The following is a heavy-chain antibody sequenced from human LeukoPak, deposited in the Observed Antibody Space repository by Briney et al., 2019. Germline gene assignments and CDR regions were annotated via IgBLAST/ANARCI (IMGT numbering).Heavy chain of an antibody. CDR3: ARDGGESDDFWSGYHY. V-gene: IGHV4-39*07. J-gene: IGHJ4*02. CDR2: MYYSGST. CDR1: GDSISRSNYY. D-gene: IGHD3-3*01. Sequence: SETLSLTCTASGDSISRSNYYWGWIRQPPGKGLEWIGSMYYSGSTFYNPSLKSQVTLSIDTSKNQFSLKLSSVTAADTAVYYCARDGGESDDFWSGYHYWGQGTLVTVSS.